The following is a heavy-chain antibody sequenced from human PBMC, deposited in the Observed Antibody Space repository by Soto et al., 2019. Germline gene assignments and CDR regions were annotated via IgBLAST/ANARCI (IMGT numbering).Heavy chain of an antibody. Sequence: PSETLSLTCAVYGGSFSYYSWTWIRQPPGKGLEWIGEINESGSTNYTPSLERRVTISRDTSNNRFPLKLSAVTAADTAVYYCARGSHTLHSYDRSGFYHYVDYWGQGSLVTVSS. J-gene: IGHJ4*02. D-gene: IGHD3-22*01. CDR2: INESGST. CDR1: GGSFSYYS. CDR3: ARGSHTLHSYDRSGFYHYVDY. V-gene: IGHV4-34*01.